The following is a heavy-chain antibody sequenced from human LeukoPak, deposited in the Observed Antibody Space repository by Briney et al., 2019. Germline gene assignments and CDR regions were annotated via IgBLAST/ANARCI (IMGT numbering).Heavy chain of an antibody. D-gene: IGHD2-15*01. CDR1: GYTFTRYG. V-gene: IGHV1-18*01. J-gene: IGHJ6*03. CDR2: ISGYNGNT. CDR3: ARAEGVVVAAHIDV. Sequence: GASVKVSCKASGYTFTRYGIYWVRQAPGQGLEWMGWISGYNGNTKYAQKFQGRVSVTTDTSTRTAYMELRSLRSDDTAVYYCARAEGVVVAAHIDVWGKGTTVIVSS.